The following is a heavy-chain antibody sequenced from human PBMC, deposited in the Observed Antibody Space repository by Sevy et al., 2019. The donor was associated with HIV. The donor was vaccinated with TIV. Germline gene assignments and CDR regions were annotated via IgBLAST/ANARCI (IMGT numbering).Heavy chain of an antibody. CDR2: ISYDGSNK. Sequence: GGSLRLSCAASGFTFSSYGMHWVRQAPGKGLEWVAVISYDGSNKYYADSVKGRFTISRDNSKNTLYLQMNSLRAEDTAVYYCAKDREWLAYYYYGMDVWGQGTTVTVSS. J-gene: IGHJ6*02. CDR1: GFTFSSYG. CDR3: AKDREWLAYYYYGMDV. V-gene: IGHV3-30*18. D-gene: IGHD6-19*01.